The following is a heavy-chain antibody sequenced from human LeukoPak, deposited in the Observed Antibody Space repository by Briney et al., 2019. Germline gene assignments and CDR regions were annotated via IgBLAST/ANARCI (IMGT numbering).Heavy chain of an antibody. J-gene: IGHJ6*02. CDR2: ISAYNGDT. CDR1: GYTFTSYA. CDR3: ARAPPLVPSVAGPNYYYYGMDV. V-gene: IGHV1-18*01. Sequence: ASVKVSCKASGYTFTSYAFSWVRQAPGQGLEWMGWISAYNGDTKFARKFQGRVTMTRNTSISTAYMELSSLRSEDTAVYYCARAPPLVPSVAGPNYYYYGMDVWGQGTTVTVSS. D-gene: IGHD6-19*01.